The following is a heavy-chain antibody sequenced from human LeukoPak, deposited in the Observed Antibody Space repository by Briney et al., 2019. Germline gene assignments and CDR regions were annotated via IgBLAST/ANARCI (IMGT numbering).Heavy chain of an antibody. D-gene: IGHD3-22*01. Sequence: GESLKISCKGSGYSFTSYWIGWVRQMPGKGLEWMGIIYPGDSDTRYSPSFQGQVTISADKSISTAYLQWSSLKASDTAMYYCARHRAYYYDSSGFPPFDYWGQGTLVTVSS. CDR3: ARHRAYYYDSSGFPPFDY. V-gene: IGHV5-51*01. CDR1: GYSFTSYW. J-gene: IGHJ4*02. CDR2: IYPGDSDT.